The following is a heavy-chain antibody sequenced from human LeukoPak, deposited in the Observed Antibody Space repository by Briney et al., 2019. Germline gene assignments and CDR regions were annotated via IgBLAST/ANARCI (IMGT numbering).Heavy chain of an antibody. CDR2: VIPSGGST. CDR1: GYTFTTYY. J-gene: IGHJ6*03. Sequence: ASVKVSCKASGYTFTTYYMHWVRQAPGQGLEWMGMVIPSGGSTSYAQKFQGRVTMTRDMSTSTVYMELSSLRSEDTAVYYCARDPSDGRYTYGSLYYYYMDVWGKGTTVTVSS. V-gene: IGHV1-46*01. CDR3: ARDPSDGRYTYGSLYYYYMDV. D-gene: IGHD5-18*01.